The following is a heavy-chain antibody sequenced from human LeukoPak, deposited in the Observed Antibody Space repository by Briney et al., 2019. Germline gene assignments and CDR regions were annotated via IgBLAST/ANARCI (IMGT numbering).Heavy chain of an antibody. Sequence: GGSLRLSCAASGFTFDDYAMHWVRQAPGKGLEWVSLISWDGGSTYYADSVKGRFTISRDNSKNSLYLQMNSLRAEDTALYYCAKDFGLLDYYYMDVWGKGTTVTVYS. D-gene: IGHD3-10*01. CDR2: ISWDGGST. V-gene: IGHV3-43D*03. CDR1: GFTFDDYA. CDR3: AKDFGLLDYYYMDV. J-gene: IGHJ6*03.